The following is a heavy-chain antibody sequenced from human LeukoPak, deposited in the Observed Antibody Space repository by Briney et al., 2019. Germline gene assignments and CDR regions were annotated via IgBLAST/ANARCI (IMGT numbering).Heavy chain of an antibody. J-gene: IGHJ4*02. CDR1: GGTISSYY. CDR2: IYYSGST. D-gene: IGHD3-22*01. CDR3: ARQVDYYDSSSFDY. Sequence: PSETLSLTCTVSGGTISSYYWSWIRQPPGKGLEWIGYIYYSGSTNYNPSLKSRVTISVDTSKNQFSLKLSSVTAADTAVYYCARQVDYYDSSSFDYWGQGTLVTVSS. V-gene: IGHV4-59*08.